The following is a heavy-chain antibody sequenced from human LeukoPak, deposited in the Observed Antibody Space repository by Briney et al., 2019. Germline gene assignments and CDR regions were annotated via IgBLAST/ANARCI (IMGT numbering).Heavy chain of an antibody. CDR2: ISASGNST. D-gene: IGHD4-11*01. CDR3: AKNRGNYYYFDY. CDR1: GFSFSSYA. V-gene: IGHV3-23*01. Sequence: PGGSLRLSCAASGFSFSSYAMSWVRQAPGKGLDGVSAISASGNSTYYADSVKDRFTISRDKSKNTLYLQMNSLGAEDTAVYYCAKNRGNYYYFDYWGQGTLVSVSS. J-gene: IGHJ4*02.